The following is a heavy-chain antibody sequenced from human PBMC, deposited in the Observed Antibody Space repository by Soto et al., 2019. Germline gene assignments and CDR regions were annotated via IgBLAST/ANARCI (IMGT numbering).Heavy chain of an antibody. CDR1: GASISGYY. J-gene: IGHJ5*02. CDR3: VRHGTKTLRDWFDH. V-gene: IGHV4-4*07. Sequence: QVQLQESGPGLVKPSETLSLTCTVSGASISGYYWSWIRKSAGKGLEWIGRIYATGTTDYNPSLKSRVMMSVDTSKKQFSLRLRSVTAADAAVYYCVRHGTKTLRDWFDHWGQGISFTVSS. D-gene: IGHD1-1*01. CDR2: IYATGTT.